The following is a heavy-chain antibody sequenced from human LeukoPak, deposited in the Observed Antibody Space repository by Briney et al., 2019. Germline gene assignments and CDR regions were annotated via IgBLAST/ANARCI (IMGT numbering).Heavy chain of an antibody. D-gene: IGHD3-22*01. Sequence: ASVKVSCKTSGYSFTDYQMHWVRQAPGQGLEWMGWINPKSGGTNYAQKFAGRVTVTRDTSINTAYMELSRLTFDDTAVYYCARVFQYYYDRSGSPELVSHFDYWGRGTLVTVSS. V-gene: IGHV1-2*02. CDR1: GYSFTDYQ. CDR3: ARVFQYYYDRSGSPELVSHFDY. CDR2: INPKSGGT. J-gene: IGHJ4*02.